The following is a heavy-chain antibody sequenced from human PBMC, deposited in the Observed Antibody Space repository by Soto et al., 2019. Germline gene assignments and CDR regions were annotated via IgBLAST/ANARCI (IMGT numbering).Heavy chain of an antibody. CDR1: GFTFSSYW. CDR3: ARVYGSWYPDDAFDI. V-gene: IGHV3-74*01. J-gene: IGHJ3*02. Sequence: PGGSLRLSCAASGFTFSSYWMHWVRQAPGKGLVWVSRINSDESSTSYADSVKGRFTISRDNAKNTLYLQMNSLRAEDTAVYYCARVYGSWYPDDAFDIWGQGTMVTVSS. CDR2: INSDESST. D-gene: IGHD6-13*01.